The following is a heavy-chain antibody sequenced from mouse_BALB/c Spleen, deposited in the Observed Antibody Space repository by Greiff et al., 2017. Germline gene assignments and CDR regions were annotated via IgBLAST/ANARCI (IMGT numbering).Heavy chain of an antibody. CDR1: GFTFSSFG. J-gene: IGHJ4*01. Sequence: EVKLVESGGGLVQPGGSRKLSCAASGFTFSSFGMHWVRQAPEKGLEWVAYISSGSSTIYYADTVKGRFTISRDNPKNTLFLQMTSLRSEDTAMYNCAKAYSYGSSYDAMDGWGQGTSVTV. V-gene: IGHV5-17*02. CDR2: ISSGSSTI. D-gene: IGHD1-1*01. CDR3: AKAYSYGSSYDAMDG.